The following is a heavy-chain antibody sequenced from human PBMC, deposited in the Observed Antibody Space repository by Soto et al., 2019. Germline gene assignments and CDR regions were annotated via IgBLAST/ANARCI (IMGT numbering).Heavy chain of an antibody. CDR1: GDTFSGYP. D-gene: IGHD3-10*01. CDR3: ARDGGFGELKY. J-gene: IGHJ4*02. V-gene: IGHV1-69*18. Sequence: QVQLVQSGAELKKPGSSVKVSCNASGDTFSGYPINWVRQAPGEGLEWMGRIIPVFGTTNDAQSFEGRVTFTADESTNTAYMELRGLLSEDTAVYYCARDGGFGELKYWGPGTLVTVSS. CDR2: IIPVFGTT.